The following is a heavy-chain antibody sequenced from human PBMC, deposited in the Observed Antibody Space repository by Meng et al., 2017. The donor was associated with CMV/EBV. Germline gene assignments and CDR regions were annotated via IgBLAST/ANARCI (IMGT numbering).Heavy chain of an antibody. J-gene: IGHJ4*02. V-gene: IGHV3-23*01. Sequence: GESLKISCAASEFTFSSYAMNWVRQAPGKGLEWVSIISDSGGITYYADSVEGRFTISRDNSKNTLCLQMNSLRAEDTAVYYCAKGRSIEAPGTRYFDCWGQGTLVTVSS. CDR2: ISDSGGIT. D-gene: IGHD6-13*01. CDR1: EFTFSSYA. CDR3: AKGRSIEAPGTRYFDC.